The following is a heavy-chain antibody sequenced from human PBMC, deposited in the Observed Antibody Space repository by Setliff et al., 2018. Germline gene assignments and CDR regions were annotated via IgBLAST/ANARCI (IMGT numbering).Heavy chain of an antibody. D-gene: IGHD1-26*01. V-gene: IGHV4-4*07. J-gene: IGHJ3*02. Sequence: SETLSLTCTVSGGSISNYYWSWIRQPAGKGLEWIGRIYTSGSANYNPSLKSRVTMSVDTSKNQFSLKLSSVTAADTAVYYCARKGISALSGAFDMWGQGTMVTVSS. CDR1: GGSISNYY. CDR3: ARKGISALSGAFDM. CDR2: IYTSGSA.